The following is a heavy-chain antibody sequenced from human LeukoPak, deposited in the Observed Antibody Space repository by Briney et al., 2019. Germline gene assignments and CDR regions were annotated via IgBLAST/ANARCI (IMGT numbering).Heavy chain of an antibody. J-gene: IGHJ4*02. CDR3: ARVYYDFWSGYFDRGFDY. Sequence: ASVKVSCKASGYTFTSYGISWVRQAPGQGLEWMGWISAYNGNTNYAQKLQGRVTMTTDTSTSTAYMELRSLRSDDMAVYYCARVYYDFWSGYFDRGFDYWGQGTLVTVSS. CDR1: GYTFTSYG. D-gene: IGHD3-3*01. CDR2: ISAYNGNT. V-gene: IGHV1-18*03.